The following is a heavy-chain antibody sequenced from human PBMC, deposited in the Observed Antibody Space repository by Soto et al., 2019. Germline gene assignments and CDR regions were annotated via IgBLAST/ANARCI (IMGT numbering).Heavy chain of an antibody. D-gene: IGHD1-26*01. J-gene: IGHJ4*02. V-gene: IGHV4-34*01. CDR2: INHSGST. Sequence: RLLLGKRLEWIGEINHSGSTNYNPTLKSRVTISVDTSKNQFSLKRSSVTAADTAVYYVARGRAQGASRRPVDKWGKGMLV. CDR3: ARGRAQGASRRPVDK.